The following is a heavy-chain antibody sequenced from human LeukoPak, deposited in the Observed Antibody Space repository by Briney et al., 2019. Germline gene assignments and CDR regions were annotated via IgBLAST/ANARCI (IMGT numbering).Heavy chain of an antibody. Sequence: SQTLSLTCTVSGGSISSGSYYWSWIRQPAGKGLEWIGRICTSGSTNYNPSLKSRVTISVDTSKNQFSLKLSSVTAADTAVYYCARALGYCSSTSCYDAFDIWGQGTMVTVS. CDR1: GGSISSGSYY. CDR2: ICTSGST. CDR3: ARALGYCSSTSCYDAFDI. V-gene: IGHV4-61*02. D-gene: IGHD2-2*01. J-gene: IGHJ3*02.